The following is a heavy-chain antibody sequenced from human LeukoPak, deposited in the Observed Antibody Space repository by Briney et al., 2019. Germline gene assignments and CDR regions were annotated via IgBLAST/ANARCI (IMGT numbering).Heavy chain of an antibody. CDR3: AGNSGYDYYYYGMDV. D-gene: IGHD5-12*01. CDR1: GYSFTSYW. Sequence: GESLKISCKGSGYSFTSYWISWVRQMPGKGLAWMGRIDPSDSYTNYSPSFQGHVTISADKSISTAYLQWSSLKASGTAMYYCAGNSGYDYYYYGMDVWGQGTTVTVSS. CDR2: IDPSDSYT. J-gene: IGHJ6*02. V-gene: IGHV5-10-1*01.